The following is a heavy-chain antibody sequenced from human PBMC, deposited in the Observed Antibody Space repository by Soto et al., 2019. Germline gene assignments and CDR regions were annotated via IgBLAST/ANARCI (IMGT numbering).Heavy chain of an antibody. J-gene: IGHJ4*02. CDR3: ARDPPPPDY. CDR1: GDTFARYA. CDR2: ISAYNGNT. V-gene: IGHV1-18*01. Sequence: ASGEVSCQGSGDTFARYAISLVGPAPRQGLEWMGWISAYNGNTNYAQKLQGRVTMTTDTSTSTAYMELRSLRSDDTAVYYCARDPPPPDYWGQGTLVTVSS.